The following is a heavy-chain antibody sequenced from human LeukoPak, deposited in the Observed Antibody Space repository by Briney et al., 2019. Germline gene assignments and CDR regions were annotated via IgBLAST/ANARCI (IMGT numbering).Heavy chain of an antibody. V-gene: IGHV3-21*01. D-gene: IGHD6-19*01. Sequence: PGGSLRLSCVVSGFTFSSYAMSWVRQAPGKGLEWVSSISTTNYMYYADSVKGRFTISRDNAKNSLYLQMNSLRAEDTAVYYCARDRGRSGWSSWFDPWGQGTLVTVSS. CDR3: ARDRGRSGWSSWFDP. CDR1: GFTFSSYA. CDR2: ISTTNYM. J-gene: IGHJ5*02.